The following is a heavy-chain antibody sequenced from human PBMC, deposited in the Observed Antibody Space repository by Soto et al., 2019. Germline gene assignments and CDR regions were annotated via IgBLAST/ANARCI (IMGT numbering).Heavy chain of an antibody. J-gene: IGHJ1*01. CDR1: GFTVSSNY. V-gene: IGHV3-66*01. CDR2: IYSGGST. CDR3: AKDQAAAGTISRYFHY. Sequence: GGSLRLSCAASGFTVSSNYMSWVRQAPGKGLEWVSVIYSGGSTYYADSVKGRFTISRDNSKNTLYLQVNSLRAEDTAVYYCAKDQAAAGTISRYFHYWGQGTLVTVSS. D-gene: IGHD6-13*01.